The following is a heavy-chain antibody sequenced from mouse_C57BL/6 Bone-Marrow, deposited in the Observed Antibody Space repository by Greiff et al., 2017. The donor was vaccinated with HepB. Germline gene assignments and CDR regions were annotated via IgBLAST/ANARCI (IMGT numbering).Heavy chain of an antibody. D-gene: IGHD2-2*01. CDR3: ASYGYDRGYWYFDV. Sequence: VQLQQSGPGLVAPSQSLSITCTVSGFPLTSYAISWVRQPPGKGLEWLGVIWTGGGTNYTSALKSRLSISKDNSKSQVFLKMNSLQTDDTARYYCASYGYDRGYWYFDVWGTGTTVTVSS. J-gene: IGHJ1*03. CDR2: IWTGGGT. V-gene: IGHV2-9-1*01. CDR1: GFPLTSYA.